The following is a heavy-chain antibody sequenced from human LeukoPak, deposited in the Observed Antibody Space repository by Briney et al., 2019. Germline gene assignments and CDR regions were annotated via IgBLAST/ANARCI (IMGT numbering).Heavy chain of an antibody. J-gene: IGHJ4*02. CDR2: ITADNDNT. D-gene: IGHD6-13*01. CDR3: ARDLRRGSSSWYVSGGDY. V-gene: IGHV1-18*01. CDR1: GYTFTSYG. Sequence: GASVKVSCKASGYTFTSYGISWVRQAPGQGLEWMGWITADNDNTYYAQKLQGRVTMTTDTSTSTAYMELRSLRSDDTAVYYCARDLRRGSSSWYVSGGDYWGQGTLVTVSS.